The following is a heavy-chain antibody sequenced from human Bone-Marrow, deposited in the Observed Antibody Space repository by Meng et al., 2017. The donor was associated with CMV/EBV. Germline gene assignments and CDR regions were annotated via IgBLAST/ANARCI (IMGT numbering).Heavy chain of an antibody. CDR1: GGSISSSSYY. D-gene: IGHD6-6*01. J-gene: IGHJ5*02. CDR3: ARGFRPYWFDP. Sequence: GSLRLSCTVSGGSISSSSYYWGWIRQPLGKGLEWIGSIYYSGSTYYNPSLKSRVTISVDTSKNQFSLKLSSVTAADTAVYYCARGFRPYWFDPWGQGTLVTVSS. V-gene: IGHV4-39*07. CDR2: IYYSGST.